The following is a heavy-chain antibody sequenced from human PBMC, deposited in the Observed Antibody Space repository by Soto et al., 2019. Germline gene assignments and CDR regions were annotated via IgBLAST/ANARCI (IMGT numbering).Heavy chain of an antibody. V-gene: IGHV3-23*01. J-gene: IGHJ4*02. Sequence: GGSLRLSCAASGFTFSSYAMSWVRQAPGKGLEWVSAISGSGGSTYYADSVKGRFTISRDNSKNTLYLQMNSLRAEDTAVYYCAKVGPAGPRYSSSLYPFDYWGQGTLVTVSS. D-gene: IGHD6-13*01. CDR2: ISGSGGST. CDR3: AKVGPAGPRYSSSLYPFDY. CDR1: GFTFSSYA.